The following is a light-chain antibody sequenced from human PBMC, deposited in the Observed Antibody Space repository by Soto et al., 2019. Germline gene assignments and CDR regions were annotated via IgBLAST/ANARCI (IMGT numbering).Light chain of an antibody. CDR3: QQINTWPPMYT. CDR2: GAS. V-gene: IGKV3-15*01. CDR1: QSVSSN. Sequence: EIVLTQSPATLSVSPGERATLSCRASQSVSSNLVWYQQKPGQAPRLLIYGASTRATGIPARFSGSGSGTEFTLTISSLQSEDSAVYYCQQINTWPPMYTFGQGTTVEIK. J-gene: IGKJ2*01.